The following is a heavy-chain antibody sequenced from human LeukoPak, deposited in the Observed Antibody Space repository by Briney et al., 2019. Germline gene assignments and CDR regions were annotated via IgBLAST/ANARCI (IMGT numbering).Heavy chain of an antibody. Sequence: ASVKVSCKASGYTFTSYYMHWVRQAPGQGLEWMGIINPSGGSTSYAQKFQGRVTMTRGTSTSTVYMELSSLRSEDTAVYYCARDLTDYDILTGYYDYWGQGTLVTVSS. V-gene: IGHV1-46*01. J-gene: IGHJ4*02. D-gene: IGHD3-9*01. CDR2: INPSGGST. CDR1: GYTFTSYY. CDR3: ARDLTDYDILTGYYDY.